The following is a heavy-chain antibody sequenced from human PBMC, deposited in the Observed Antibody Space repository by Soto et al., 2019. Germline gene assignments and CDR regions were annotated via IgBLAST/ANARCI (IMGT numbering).Heavy chain of an antibody. CDR3: AREASGYDF. CDR1: GGTSSSFG. Sequence: SVKVSCKASGGTSSSFGISWVRQAPGQGLEWMGGIIPVFGRPNYAQRFRGRLTITADESTNTSYMELIDLTSEDTAVYYCAREASGYDFWGQGTQGTVS. CDR2: IIPVFGRP. D-gene: IGHD5-12*01. J-gene: IGHJ1*01. V-gene: IGHV1-69*13.